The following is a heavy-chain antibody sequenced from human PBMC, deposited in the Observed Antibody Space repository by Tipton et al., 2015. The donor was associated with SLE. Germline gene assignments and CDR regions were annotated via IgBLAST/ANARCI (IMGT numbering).Heavy chain of an antibody. CDR2: IYSGGST. Sequence: GSLRLSCAASGFTVSSNYMSWVRQAPGKGLEWVSVIYSGGSTYYADSVKGRFTISRDNSKNTLYLQMNSLRAEDTAVYYCASYGDYPTPHDAFEIWGQGTMVSVSS. CDR1: GFTVSSNY. V-gene: IGHV3-53*05. CDR3: ASYGDYPTPHDAFEI. J-gene: IGHJ3*02. D-gene: IGHD4-17*01.